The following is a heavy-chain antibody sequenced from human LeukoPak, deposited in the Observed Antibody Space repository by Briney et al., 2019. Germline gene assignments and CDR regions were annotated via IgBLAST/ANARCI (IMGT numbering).Heavy chain of an antibody. J-gene: IGHJ4*02. CDR2: INHSGST. CDR1: GFTFSSYA. Sequence: GSLRLSCAASGFTFSSYAMSWVRQPPGKGLEWIGEINHSGSTNYNPSLKSRVTISVDTSKNQFSLKLSSVTAADTAVYYCARLFGHAGDYWGQGTLVTVSS. CDR3: ARLFGHAGDY. D-gene: IGHD3-16*01. V-gene: IGHV4-34*01.